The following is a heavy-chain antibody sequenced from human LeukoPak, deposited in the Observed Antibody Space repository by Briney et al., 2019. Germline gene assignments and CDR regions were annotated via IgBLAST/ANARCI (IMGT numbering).Heavy chain of an antibody. D-gene: IGHD4-17*01. CDR3: ARGKTPAVTTPFDY. CDR1: GFTFSSYW. V-gene: IGHV3-74*01. CDR2: INSDGSST. Sequence: GGSLRLSCAASGFTFSSYWMHWVHQAPGKGLVWVSRINSDGSSTSYADSVKGRFTISRDNAKNTLYLQMNSLRAEDTAVYYCARGKTPAVTTPFDYWGQGTLVTVSS. J-gene: IGHJ4*02.